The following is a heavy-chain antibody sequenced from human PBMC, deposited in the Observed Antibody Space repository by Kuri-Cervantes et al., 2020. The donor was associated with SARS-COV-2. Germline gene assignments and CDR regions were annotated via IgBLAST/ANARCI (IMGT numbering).Heavy chain of an antibody. CDR3: ARVVQWRPLSDDYYYMDV. D-gene: IGHD6-19*01. CDR2: IYHSGST. V-gene: IGHV4-30-2*01. CDR1: DDSMSNGDYH. Sequence: SETLSLTCTVSDDSMSNGDYHWSWIRQPPGKGLEWIGYIYHSGSTHYNPSLKSRVTMSLDRSKNQFSLKLSSLTAADTAVYYCARVVQWRPLSDDYYYMDVWGKGTTVTVSS. J-gene: IGHJ6*03.